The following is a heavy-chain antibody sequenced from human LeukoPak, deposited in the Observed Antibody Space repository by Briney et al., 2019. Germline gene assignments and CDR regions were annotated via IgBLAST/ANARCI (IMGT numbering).Heavy chain of an antibody. CDR3: ERAAILHGYYAPDY. D-gene: IGHD3-9*01. CDR1: GFTFSYYS. J-gene: IGHJ4*02. Sequence: GGSLILSCAASGFTFSYYSMTWIRQAPGKGLEYISHISSNSSYTNYADSVKGRFTISRDNAKNSLSLQMKSLRAEDTAVYYCERAAILHGYYAPDYWGQGTLVTVYS. V-gene: IGHV3-11*05. CDR2: ISSNSSYT.